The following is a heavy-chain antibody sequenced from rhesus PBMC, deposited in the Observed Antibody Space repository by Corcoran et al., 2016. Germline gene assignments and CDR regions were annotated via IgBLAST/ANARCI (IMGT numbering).Heavy chain of an antibody. Sequence: QLQLQESGPGLVKPSETLSVTCAVSGGSISSSYWSWIRQAPGKGLAWIGYIYGSGSSTNYNPSLKSRVTLSVDTSKNQLSLKLSSVTAADTAVYYCASSIAAAGLFDYWGQGVLVTVSS. CDR1: GGSISSSY. V-gene: IGHV4-169*02. J-gene: IGHJ4*01. D-gene: IGHD6-25*01. CDR2: IYGSGSST. CDR3: ASSIAAAGLFDY.